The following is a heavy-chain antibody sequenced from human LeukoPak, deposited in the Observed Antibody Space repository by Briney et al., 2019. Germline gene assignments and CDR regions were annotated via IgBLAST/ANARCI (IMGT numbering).Heavy chain of an antibody. Sequence: GGSLRLSCAASGFTFSSYAMSWVRQAPGKGLEWVSSISGSGNRTYYADSVKGRFTISRDNSKNTLYLQMNSLRAEDTAVYYCAKGGVRFLEWSPSPWFDPWGQGTLVTVSS. CDR2: ISGSGNRT. CDR1: GFTFSSYA. J-gene: IGHJ5*02. D-gene: IGHD3-3*01. CDR3: AKGGVRFLEWSPSPWFDP. V-gene: IGHV3-23*01.